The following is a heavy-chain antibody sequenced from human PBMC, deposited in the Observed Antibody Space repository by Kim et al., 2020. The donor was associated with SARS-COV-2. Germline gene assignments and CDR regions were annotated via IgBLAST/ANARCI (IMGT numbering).Heavy chain of an antibody. CDR3: AKARFGYSSGWYWLQPTRDNYFDY. D-gene: IGHD6-19*01. Sequence: GGSLRLSCAASGFTFSSYGMHWARQAPGKGLEWVAVISYDGSNKYYADSVKGRFTISRDNSKNTLYLQMNSLRAEDTAVYYCAKARFGYSSGWYWLQPTRDNYFDYWAQGTLVTVSS. J-gene: IGHJ4*02. CDR2: ISYDGSNK. V-gene: IGHV3-30*18. CDR1: GFTFSSYG.